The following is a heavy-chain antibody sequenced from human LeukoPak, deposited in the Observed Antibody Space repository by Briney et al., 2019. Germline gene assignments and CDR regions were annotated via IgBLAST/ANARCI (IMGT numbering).Heavy chain of an antibody. J-gene: IGHJ5*02. V-gene: IGHV1-69*04. Sequence: ASVKVSCKASGGTFSSYAISWVRQAPGQGLEWMGRIIPILGIANYAQKFQGRVTMTRDTSTSTVYMELSSLRSEDTAVYYCARGLDYARWFDPWGQGTLVTVSS. CDR3: ARGLDYARWFDP. CDR1: GGTFSSYA. D-gene: IGHD4-17*01. CDR2: IIPILGIA.